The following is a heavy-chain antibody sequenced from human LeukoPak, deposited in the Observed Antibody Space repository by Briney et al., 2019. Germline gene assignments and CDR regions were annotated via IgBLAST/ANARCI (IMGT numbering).Heavy chain of an antibody. CDR1: GFTFSSYS. D-gene: IGHD1-7*01. CDR2: ISSSSSTI. V-gene: IGHV3-48*04. Sequence: GGSLRLSCAASGFTFSSYSMNWVRQAPGKGLEWVSYISSSSSTIYYADSVKGRFTISRDNAKNSLYLQMNSLRAEDTAVYYCALGTTVSEFDYWGQGTLVTVSS. CDR3: ALGTTVSEFDY. J-gene: IGHJ4*02.